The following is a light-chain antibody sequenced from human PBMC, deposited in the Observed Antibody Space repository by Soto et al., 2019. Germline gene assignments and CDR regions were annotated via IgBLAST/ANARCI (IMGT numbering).Light chain of an antibody. CDR3: SSYKSSSIYV. CDR1: SSDVGSYNR. V-gene: IGLV2-18*02. CDR2: EVS. Sequence: LTQPPSVSGSPGQSVTISCTGTSSDVGSYNRVSWYQQPPGTAPKLMIYEVSNRPSGVPDRFSGSKSGNTASLTISGLQAEDEADYYCSSYKSSSIYVFGTGTKVTVL. J-gene: IGLJ1*01.